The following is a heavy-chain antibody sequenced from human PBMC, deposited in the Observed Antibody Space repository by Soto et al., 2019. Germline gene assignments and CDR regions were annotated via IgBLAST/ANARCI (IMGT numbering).Heavy chain of an antibody. Sequence: PGGSLRLSCAASGFTFSSYSMNWVRQAPGKGLEWVSSISSSSSYIYYAGSVKGRFTISRDNAKNSLYLQMNSLRAEDTAVYYCAREWLFREYFDYWGQGTLVTVSS. CDR2: ISSSSSYI. CDR3: AREWLFREYFDY. J-gene: IGHJ4*02. CDR1: GFTFSSYS. D-gene: IGHD3-22*01. V-gene: IGHV3-21*01.